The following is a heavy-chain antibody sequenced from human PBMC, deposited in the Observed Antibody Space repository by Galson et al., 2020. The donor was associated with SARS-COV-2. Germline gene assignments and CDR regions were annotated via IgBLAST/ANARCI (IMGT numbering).Heavy chain of an antibody. CDR2: IYHSGST. V-gene: IGHV4-4*02. D-gene: IGHD3-3*01. CDR1: GGSISSSNW. J-gene: IGHJ5*02. CDR3: ARLGITIFGVVMIPDGGWFDP. Sequence: SETLSLTCAVSGGSISSSNWWSWVRQPPGKGLEWIGEIYHSGSTNYNPSLKSRVTISVDKSKNQFSLKLSSVTAADTAVYYCARLGITIFGVVMIPDGGWFDPWGQGTLVTVSS.